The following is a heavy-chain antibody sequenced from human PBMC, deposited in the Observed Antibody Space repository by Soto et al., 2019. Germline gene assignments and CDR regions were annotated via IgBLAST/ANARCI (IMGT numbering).Heavy chain of an antibody. D-gene: IGHD7-27*01. Sequence: QVQLQESGPGLVKPSETLPLTCTDSGGSINNYFWSWIRQRPGEGLEYIGYIYYTGSTKYNPSLESRVTISLDTSKNQFSLKLSSVTAADSAMYFCTRSRWGYAFDIWAQGTMVTVSS. CDR3: TRSRWGYAFDI. CDR2: IYYTGST. V-gene: IGHV4-59*01. J-gene: IGHJ3*02. CDR1: GGSINNYF.